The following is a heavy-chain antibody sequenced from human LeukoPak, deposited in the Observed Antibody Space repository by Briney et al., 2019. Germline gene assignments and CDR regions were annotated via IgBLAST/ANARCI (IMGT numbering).Heavy chain of an antibody. CDR3: AREGENGDSDAFDI. Sequence: GGSLRLSCVAAGFTFSNYAMSWVRQAPGKGLEWVSGISISGGSTNYADSVKGRFTISRDNTKSTLYLQMNSLRAEDTAAYYCAREGENGDSDAFDIWGQGTMVTVSS. CDR1: GFTFSNYA. D-gene: IGHD4-17*01. CDR2: ISISGGST. V-gene: IGHV3-23*01. J-gene: IGHJ3*02.